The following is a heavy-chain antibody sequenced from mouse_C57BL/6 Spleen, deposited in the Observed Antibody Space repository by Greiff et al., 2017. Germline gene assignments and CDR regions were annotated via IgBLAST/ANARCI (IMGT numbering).Heavy chain of an antibody. V-gene: IGHV1-82*01. D-gene: IGHD4-1*01. CDR2: IYPGDGDT. Sequence: QVQLQQSGPELVKPGASVKISCKASGYAFSSSWMNWVKQRPGKGLEWIGRIYPGDGDTNYNGKFKGKATLTADKSSSTAYMQLSSLTSEDSAVYFCARDELGRGFAYWGQGTLVTVSA. CDR3: ARDELGRGFAY. CDR1: GYAFSSSW. J-gene: IGHJ3*01.